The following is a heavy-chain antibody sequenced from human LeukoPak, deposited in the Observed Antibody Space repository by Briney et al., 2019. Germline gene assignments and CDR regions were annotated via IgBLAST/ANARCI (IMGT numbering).Heavy chain of an antibody. J-gene: IGHJ4*02. CDR3: ARDLCGGDCYKDEGPDY. D-gene: IGHD2-21*02. CDR1: GYTFTSYG. CDR2: ISAYNGNT. V-gene: IGHV1-18*01. Sequence: GASVKVSCKASGYTFTSYGISWVRQAPGQGLEWMGWISAYNGNTNYAQKLQGRVTMTTDTSTSTAYMELRSLRSDDTAVYYCARDLCGGDCYKDEGPDYWGQGTLVTVSS.